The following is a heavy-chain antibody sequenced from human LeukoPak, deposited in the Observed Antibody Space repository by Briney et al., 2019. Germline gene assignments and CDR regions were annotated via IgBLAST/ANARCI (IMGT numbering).Heavy chain of an antibody. CDR1: GFTFSDAW. Sequence: GGSLRLSCAASGFTFSDAWMSWFRQTPGKGLEWVGRIKSNTDGGTTDFAAPVKGRFTISRDDSENALYLQMNSLKTEDTAVYYCTTQLLYEHNFDYWGQGTLVTVSS. CDR3: TTQLLYEHNFDY. D-gene: IGHD2-2*02. CDR2: IKSNTDGGTT. J-gene: IGHJ4*02. V-gene: IGHV3-15*01.